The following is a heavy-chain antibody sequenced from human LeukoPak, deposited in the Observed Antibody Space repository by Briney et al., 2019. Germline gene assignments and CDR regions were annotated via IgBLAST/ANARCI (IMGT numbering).Heavy chain of an antibody. CDR1: GFTFDDYA. CDR3: ARGPWEHGGWFDP. V-gene: IGHV3-9*01. CDR2: ISWNSGSI. Sequence: PGRSLRLSCAASGFTFDDYAMHWVRQAPGKGLEWVSGISWNSGSIGYADSVKGRFTISRDNAKNSLYLQMNSLRAEDTAVYYCARGPWEHGGWFDPWGQGTLVTVSS. D-gene: IGHD1-26*01. J-gene: IGHJ5*02.